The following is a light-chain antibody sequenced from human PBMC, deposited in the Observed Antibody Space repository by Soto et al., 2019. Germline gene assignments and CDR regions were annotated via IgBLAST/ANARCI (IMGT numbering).Light chain of an antibody. Sequence: DIQMTQSPSTLSTSVGASVTITCRASQSVSYWLAWYQQKPGKAPNLLLYDASILASRVPSRFSGSGFGTEFTLTISSLQPDDSAIYYCQHYNTYSKTFGPGTKVQIK. V-gene: IGKV1-5*01. CDR3: QHYNTYSKT. CDR2: DAS. CDR1: QSVSYW. J-gene: IGKJ3*01.